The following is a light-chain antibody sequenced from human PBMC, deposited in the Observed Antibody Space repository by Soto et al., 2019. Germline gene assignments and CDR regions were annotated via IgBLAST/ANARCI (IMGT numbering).Light chain of an antibody. CDR2: EVS. V-gene: IGLV2-8*01. CDR1: SSDFGGYNY. CDR3: SSYAGSNNLG. Sequence: QSVLTQPPSASGSPGQSVTISCTGTSSDFGGYNYVSWYQQHPGKAPKLMIYEVSKRPSGVPDRFSGSKSGNTASLTVSGRQAEDEADYYCSSYAGSNNLGFGGGTKLTVL. J-gene: IGLJ2*01.